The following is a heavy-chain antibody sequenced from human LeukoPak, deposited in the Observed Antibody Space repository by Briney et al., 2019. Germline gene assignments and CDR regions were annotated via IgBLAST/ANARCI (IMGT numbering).Heavy chain of an antibody. J-gene: IGHJ4*02. D-gene: IGHD6-13*01. Sequence: GGSLRLSCAASGFTVSSNYMSWVRQAPGKGLEWVSVIYSGGSTYYAGSVKGRFTISRDNSNNTLYLQMNSLRAQDTAVYYCARAPGSSWPPSLDYWGQGNLVTVSS. V-gene: IGHV3-53*01. CDR3: ARAPGSSWPPSLDY. CDR2: IYSGGST. CDR1: GFTVSSNY.